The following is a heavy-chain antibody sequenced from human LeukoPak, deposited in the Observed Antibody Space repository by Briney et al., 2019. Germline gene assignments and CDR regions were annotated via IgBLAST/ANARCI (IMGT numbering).Heavy chain of an antibody. Sequence: SETLSLTCTVSGGSISCYYWSWIRQPPGKGLEWIGYIYYSGSTNYNPSLKSRVTMSVDTSKNQFSLKLSSVTAADTAVYYCARASNYDSSGYYYVGAFDIWGQGTMVTVSS. V-gene: IGHV4-59*12. J-gene: IGHJ3*02. CDR1: GGSISCYY. CDR2: IYYSGST. D-gene: IGHD3-22*01. CDR3: ARASNYDSSGYYYVGAFDI.